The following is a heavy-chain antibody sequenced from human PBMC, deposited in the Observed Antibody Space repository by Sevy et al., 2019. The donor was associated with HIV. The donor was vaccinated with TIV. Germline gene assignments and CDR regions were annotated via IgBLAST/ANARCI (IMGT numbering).Heavy chain of an antibody. J-gene: IGHJ3*02. D-gene: IGHD2-21*01. V-gene: IGHV3-23*01. Sequence: GGSLRLSCTASGFTFSSYAMSWVRQAPGKGLEWVSAISGSGGSTYYADSVKGRFTISRDNSKNTLYLQMNSLRAEDTAVYYCAKSSSGADYAFDIWGQGTMVTVSS. CDR1: GFTFSSYA. CDR3: AKSSSGADYAFDI. CDR2: ISGSGGST.